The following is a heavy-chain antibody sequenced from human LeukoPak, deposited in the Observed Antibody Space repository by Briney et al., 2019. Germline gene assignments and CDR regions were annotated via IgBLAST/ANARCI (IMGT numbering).Heavy chain of an antibody. CDR3: ARDTHRYFDWLKTYYYYGMDV. CDR1: GFTFSSYE. Sequence: GGSLRLSCAASGFTFSSYEMNWVRQAPGEGLEWVSYISSSGSTIYYADSVKGRFTISRDNAKNSLYLQMNSLRAEDTAVYYCARDTHRYFDWLKTYYYYGMDVWGKGTTVTVSS. V-gene: IGHV3-48*03. D-gene: IGHD3-9*01. J-gene: IGHJ6*04. CDR2: ISSSGSTI.